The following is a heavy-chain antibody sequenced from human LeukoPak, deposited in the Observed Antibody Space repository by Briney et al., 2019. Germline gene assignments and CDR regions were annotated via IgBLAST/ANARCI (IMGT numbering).Heavy chain of an antibody. V-gene: IGHV3-23*01. D-gene: IGHD5-24*01. CDR2: ISGSGVST. Sequence: GGSLRLSCAASGFTFSSYAMSWVRQAPGKGLEWVAAISGSGVSTYYADSVKGRFTVSRDNSKNTLYLQMSSLRAEDTAVYYCAKDATTWDYNLASQTYDWGQGTLVTVSS. CDR1: GFTFSSYA. CDR3: AKDATTWDYNLASQTYD. J-gene: IGHJ4*02.